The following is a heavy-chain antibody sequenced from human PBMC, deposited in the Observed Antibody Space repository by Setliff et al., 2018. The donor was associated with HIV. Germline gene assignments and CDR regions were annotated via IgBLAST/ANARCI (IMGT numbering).Heavy chain of an antibody. D-gene: IGHD3-22*01. V-gene: IGHV4-4*07. J-gene: IGHJ3*02. Sequence: KPSETLSLTCAVSGDSVSGYYWSWIRQPAGRGLEWIGRVHNSAGSNYNPSLKSRVTMSVDTAKNQLSLKLTAVFAADTAVYYCARDRIEVLADSPHDVFDIWGRGIMVTVSS. CDR1: GDSVSGYY. CDR2: VHNSAGS. CDR3: ARDRIEVLADSPHDVFDI.